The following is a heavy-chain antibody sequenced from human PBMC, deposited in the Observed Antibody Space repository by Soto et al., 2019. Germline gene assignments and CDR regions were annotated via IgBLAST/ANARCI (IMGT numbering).Heavy chain of an antibody. V-gene: IGHV4-34*01. CDR3: ARGLYYDYVWGRTDYYYYYGMDV. Sequence: PSETLSPTYNSFGRSFRDCYWSRIHPPPGEGLGWIGEINHSGSTNYNPSLKSRVTISVDTSKNQFSLKLSSVTAADTAVYYCARGLYYDYVWGRTDYYYYYGMDVWGQGTTVT. CDR1: GRSFRDCY. J-gene: IGHJ6*02. D-gene: IGHD3-16*01. CDR2: INHSGST.